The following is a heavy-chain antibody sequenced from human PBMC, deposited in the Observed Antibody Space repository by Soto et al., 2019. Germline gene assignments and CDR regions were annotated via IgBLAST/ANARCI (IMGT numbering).Heavy chain of an antibody. D-gene: IGHD6-19*01. CDR2: IYYSGST. CDR1: GDSISSGGYY. Sequence: SETLSLTCTVSGDSISSGGYYWGWIRQHPGKGLEWIGYIYYSGSTYYNPSLKSRVTISVDTSKNQFSLKLSSVTAADTAVYYCARDKSNVGIAVDWGQGTMVTVSS. V-gene: IGHV4-31*03. CDR3: ARDKSNVGIAVD. J-gene: IGHJ3*01.